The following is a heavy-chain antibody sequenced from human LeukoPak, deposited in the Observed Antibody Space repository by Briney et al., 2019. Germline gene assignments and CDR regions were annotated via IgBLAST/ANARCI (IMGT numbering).Heavy chain of an antibody. D-gene: IGHD3-22*01. V-gene: IGHV3-23*01. CDR2: ISGSGLRT. CDR1: GFTFSNYA. J-gene: IGHJ3*02. Sequence: GGSLRLSCAASGFTFSNYAMSWVRQAPGKGLEWVSAISGSGLRTYYADSVKGRFTISRDISKNTLYLQMDSLRAEDTAVYYCAKDRVSMIVVVAFDIWGQGTMVTVSS. CDR3: AKDRVSMIVVVAFDI.